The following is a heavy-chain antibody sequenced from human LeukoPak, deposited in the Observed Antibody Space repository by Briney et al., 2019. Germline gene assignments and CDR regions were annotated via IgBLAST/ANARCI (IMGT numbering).Heavy chain of an antibody. J-gene: IGHJ4*02. CDR2: ISWNSGSI. Sequence: PGGSVRLSCAASGFTFDDYAMHWVRQAPGKGLEWVSGISWNSGSIGYADSVKGRFTISRDNAKNSLYLQMNSLRAEDMALYYCAKDIGSLPAATGDWGQGTLVTVSS. V-gene: IGHV3-9*03. CDR3: AKDIGSLPAATGD. CDR1: GFTFDDYA. D-gene: IGHD2-2*01.